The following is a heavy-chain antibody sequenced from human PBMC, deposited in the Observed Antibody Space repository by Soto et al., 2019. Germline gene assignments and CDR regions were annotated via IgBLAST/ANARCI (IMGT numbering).Heavy chain of an antibody. J-gene: IGHJ2*01. Sequence: QVQLVQSGAEVKKPGSSVKVSCKASGGTFSTNAISWVRQAPGQGLEWMGGITPLFGTANYAQKFKGRVTITAVESTTTAYMELSSLRSEDTAVYYCAQTLGLAVAGPGRFDLWGRGTLITVSS. D-gene: IGHD6-19*01. V-gene: IGHV1-69*12. CDR2: ITPLFGTA. CDR1: GGTFSTNA. CDR3: AQTLGLAVAGPGRFDL.